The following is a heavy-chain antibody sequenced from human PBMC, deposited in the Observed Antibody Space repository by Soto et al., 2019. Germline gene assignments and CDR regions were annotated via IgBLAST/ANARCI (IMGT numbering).Heavy chain of an antibody. D-gene: IGHD3-3*01. J-gene: IGHJ3*02. CDR2: INPATGAA. Sequence: QLHLVQSGAVVKKPGASVTVSCSASGYPVTAYYMHWVRQAPGRGLEWMGGINPATGAAKYTQTFQRRVTMTRETSTGTVVMKLSGLTSGATAGFYSPRGGGVGVAGSAAFDMWGQGTLVTVSS. CDR1: GYPVTAYY. V-gene: IGHV1-2*02. CDR3: PRGGGVGVAGSAAFDM.